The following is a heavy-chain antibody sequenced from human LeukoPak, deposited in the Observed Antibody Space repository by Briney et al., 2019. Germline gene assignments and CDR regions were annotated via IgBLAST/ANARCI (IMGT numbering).Heavy chain of an antibody. D-gene: IGHD1-26*01. CDR3: AKTGGTNWFDP. V-gene: IGHV3-23*01. CDR2: ISGSGDTT. CDR1: GFTFNNYA. J-gene: IGHJ5*02. Sequence: GGSLRLSCTASGFTFNNYAIDWVRQAPGKGLEWVSAISGSGDTTYHADSVKGRFTISRDNSKNTLYLQMNSLRAEDTAVYYCAKTGGTNWFDPWGQGTLVTVSS.